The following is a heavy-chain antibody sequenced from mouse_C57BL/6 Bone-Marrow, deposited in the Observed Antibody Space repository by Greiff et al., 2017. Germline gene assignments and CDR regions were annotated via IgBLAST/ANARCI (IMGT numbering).Heavy chain of an antibody. CDR3: ARYKNGSSYYAMDY. V-gene: IGHV5-12*01. J-gene: IGHJ4*01. D-gene: IGHD1-1*01. CDR1: GFTFSDYY. CDR2: ISNGGGST. Sequence: EVHLVESGGGLVQPGGSLKLSCAASGFTFSDYYMYWVRQTPEKRLEWVAYISNGGGSTYYPDTVKGRFTISRDNAKNTLYLQMSRLKSEDTAMYYCARYKNGSSYYAMDYWGQGTSVTVSS.